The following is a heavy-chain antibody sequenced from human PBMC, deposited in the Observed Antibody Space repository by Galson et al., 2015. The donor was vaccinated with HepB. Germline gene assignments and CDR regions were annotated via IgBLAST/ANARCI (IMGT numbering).Heavy chain of an antibody. D-gene: IGHD6-13*01. CDR2: ISGSGGST. J-gene: IGHJ4*02. V-gene: IGHV3-23*01. CDR3: AKNSGSSWFVPYHFDS. Sequence: PGKGLEWVSSISGSGGSTYYAGSVKGRFTISRDNSKSTLYLQMNSLRAEDTAVYYCAKNSGSSWFVPYHFDSWGQGTLVTVSS.